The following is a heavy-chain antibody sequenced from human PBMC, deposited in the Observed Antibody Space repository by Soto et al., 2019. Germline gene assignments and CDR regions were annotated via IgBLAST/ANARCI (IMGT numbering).Heavy chain of an antibody. CDR3: ARQFNAYSSSYDY. CDR1: GYTFTSYA. Sequence: VKVSCKASGYTFTSYAMHWVRQAPGQRLEWMGWINAGNGNTKYSQKFQGRVTITRDTSASTAYMELSSLRSEDTAVYYCARQFNAYSSSYDYWGQGTLVTVSS. D-gene: IGHD6-13*01. J-gene: IGHJ4*02. CDR2: INAGNGNT. V-gene: IGHV1-3*01.